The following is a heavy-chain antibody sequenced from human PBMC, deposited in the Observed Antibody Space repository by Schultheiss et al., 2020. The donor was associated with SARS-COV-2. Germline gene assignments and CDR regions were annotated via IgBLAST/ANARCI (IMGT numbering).Heavy chain of an antibody. Sequence: GGSLRLSCAASGFTFSSYGMHWVRQAPGKGLEWVSAISGSGGSTYYADSVKGRFTISRHNSKNTLYLQMNSLRAEDTALYYCARVLGYSYGNFDYWGQGTLVTVSS. CDR1: GFTFSSYG. CDR3: ARVLGYSYGNFDY. D-gene: IGHD5-18*01. J-gene: IGHJ4*02. V-gene: IGHV3-23*01. CDR2: ISGSGGST.